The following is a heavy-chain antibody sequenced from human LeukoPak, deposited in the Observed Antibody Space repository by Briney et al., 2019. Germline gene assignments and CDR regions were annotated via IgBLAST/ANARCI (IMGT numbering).Heavy chain of an antibody. V-gene: IGHV1-18*01. D-gene: IGHD2-8*01. J-gene: IGHJ4*02. CDR2: ITTYNGDK. CDR1: VYTLIQYW. Sequence: GASVTVSCMASVYTLIQYWISWVRRAPAKGRAGVGWITTYNGDKKYAEKFQGRVTMPKDTSTSTYYMELSSLRSDDTAIYYCARDCSNGVCFPRDQWGQGTLVTVST. CDR3: ARDCSNGVCFPRDQ.